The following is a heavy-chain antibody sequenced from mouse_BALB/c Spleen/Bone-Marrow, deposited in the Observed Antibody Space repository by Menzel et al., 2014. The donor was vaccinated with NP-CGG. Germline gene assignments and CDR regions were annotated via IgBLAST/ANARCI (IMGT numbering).Heavy chain of an antibody. CDR1: GYTFTNYW. V-gene: IGHV1-63*02. D-gene: IGHD2-14*01. Sequence: VQLQQSGAELVRPGTSVKISCKASGYTFTNYWLGWVKQRPGHGLEWIGDIYPGGGYTNYNEKFKGKAILTADTSSSTAYMQLSSLTSEYSAVYFCAREVRRYFDVWGAGTTVTVSS. J-gene: IGHJ1*01. CDR2: IYPGGGYT. CDR3: AREVRRYFDV.